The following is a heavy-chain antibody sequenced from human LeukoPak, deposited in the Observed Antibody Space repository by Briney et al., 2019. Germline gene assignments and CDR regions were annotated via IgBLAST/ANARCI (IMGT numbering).Heavy chain of an antibody. J-gene: IGHJ4*02. CDR3: ARLASMISFRSFDY. Sequence: GGSLRLSCAASGFTFSSYSMNWGRQAPGKGLEWVSYISSSSSTIYYADSAKGRFTISRDNAKNSLYLQVNSLRDEDTAVYYCARLASMISFRSFDYWGQGTLVTVSS. CDR2: ISSSSSTI. CDR1: GFTFSSYS. V-gene: IGHV3-48*02. D-gene: IGHD3-16*01.